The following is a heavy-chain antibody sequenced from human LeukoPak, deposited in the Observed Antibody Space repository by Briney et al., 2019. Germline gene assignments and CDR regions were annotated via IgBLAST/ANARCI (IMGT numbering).Heavy chain of an antibody. D-gene: IGHD6-13*01. V-gene: IGHV3-23*01. CDR3: AKRLLGASWSYFDY. J-gene: IGHJ4*02. CDR2: ISGSGDST. Sequence: GGSLRLSCAASGFTFSSYAMSWVRQAPGKGLEWVSTISGSGDSTYYADSVKGRFTISRDNSKNTLYLQMNSLRAEDTAVYSCAKRLLGASWSYFDYCGQGTLVTVSS. CDR1: GFTFSSYA.